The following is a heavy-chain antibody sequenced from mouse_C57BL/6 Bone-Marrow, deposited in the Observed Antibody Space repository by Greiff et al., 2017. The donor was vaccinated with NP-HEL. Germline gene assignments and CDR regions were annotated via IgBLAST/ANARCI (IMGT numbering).Heavy chain of an antibody. CDR2: IHPNSGST. CDR1: GYTFTSYW. V-gene: IGHV1-64*01. Sequence: VQLQQPGAELVKPGASVKLSCKASGYTFTSYWMHWVKQRPGQGLEWIGMIHPNSGSTNYNEKFKSKATMTVDKSSSTAYMQLSSLTSEDSAVYDGARPSTVVAPGYFDVWGTGTTVTVSS. D-gene: IGHD1-1*01. CDR3: ARPSTVVAPGYFDV. J-gene: IGHJ1*03.